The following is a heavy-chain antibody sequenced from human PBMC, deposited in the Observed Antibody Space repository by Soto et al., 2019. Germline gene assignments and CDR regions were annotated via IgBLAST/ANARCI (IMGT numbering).Heavy chain of an antibody. Sequence: QLQLQESGPGLVKPSETLSLTCTVSGGSISSSSYYWGWIRQPPGKGLEWIGSIFYSGSTYYNPSLKSPDTIPVDTSKNQFSLKLSSVTAADTAVYYCARHLTYCSAGSCYSDFPYYGMDVWGQGTTVTVSS. CDR3: ARHLTYCSAGSCYSDFPYYGMDV. V-gene: IGHV4-39*01. CDR2: IFYSGST. D-gene: IGHD2-15*01. CDR1: GGSISSSSYY. J-gene: IGHJ6*02.